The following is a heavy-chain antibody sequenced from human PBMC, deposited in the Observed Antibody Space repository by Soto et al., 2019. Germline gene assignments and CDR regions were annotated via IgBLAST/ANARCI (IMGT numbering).Heavy chain of an antibody. D-gene: IGHD1-1*01. Sequence: ASVKVSCKASGYTFTSYDIYWVRQATGQGLEWMGWMNPNTGNSGYAQKFQGRVTMTSDTSISTAHMELSSLRSEDTAVYYCARRAEANGWNGFGADKYYFDFWGQGTLVTVSS. J-gene: IGHJ4*02. CDR1: GYTFTSYD. CDR3: ARRAEANGWNGFGADKYYFDF. CDR2: MNPNTGNS. V-gene: IGHV1-8*01.